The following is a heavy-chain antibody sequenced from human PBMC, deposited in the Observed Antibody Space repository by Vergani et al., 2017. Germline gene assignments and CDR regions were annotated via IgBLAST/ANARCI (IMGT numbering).Heavy chain of an antibody. J-gene: IGHJ4*02. Sequence: QLQLQESGPGLVKPSETLSLTCTVSGGSISSSSYYWGWIRQPPGKGLEWIGSIYYSGSTYYNPSLRSRVTISVDTSKNQFSLKLSSVTAADPAVYYCARGDRGYSYGYYDYWGQGTLVTVSS. D-gene: IGHD5-18*01. V-gene: IGHV4-39*07. CDR3: ARGDRGYSYGYYDY. CDR2: IYYSGST. CDR1: GGSISSSSYY.